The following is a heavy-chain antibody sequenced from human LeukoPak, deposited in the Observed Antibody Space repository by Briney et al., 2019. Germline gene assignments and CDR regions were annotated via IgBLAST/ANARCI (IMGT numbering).Heavy chain of an antibody. Sequence: GGSLRLSCAASGFTFGSYGMHWVRQAPGKGLEWVAVISYDGSNKYYADSVKGRFTISRDNSKNTLYLQMNSLRAEDTAVYYCAKDIYPVRGAFDIWGQGTMVTVSS. CDR3: AKDIYPVRGAFDI. CDR2: ISYDGSNK. V-gene: IGHV3-30*18. J-gene: IGHJ3*02. CDR1: GFTFGSYG. D-gene: IGHD4-17*01.